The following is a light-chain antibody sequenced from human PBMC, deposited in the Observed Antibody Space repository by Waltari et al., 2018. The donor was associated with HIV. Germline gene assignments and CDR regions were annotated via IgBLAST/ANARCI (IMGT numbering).Light chain of an antibody. V-gene: IGKV4-1*01. Sequence: DIVMTQSPDSLTVSLGERATINCKSSQNVLYSSNNETYVSWYQQKFGQPPKLLIYWASAREFGVPDRFSGSGAGAQFTLTSSSLQAEDVALYYCQQYYSSPYTFGQGTKVEVK. J-gene: IGKJ2*01. CDR2: WAS. CDR1: QNVLYSSNNETY. CDR3: QQYYSSPYT.